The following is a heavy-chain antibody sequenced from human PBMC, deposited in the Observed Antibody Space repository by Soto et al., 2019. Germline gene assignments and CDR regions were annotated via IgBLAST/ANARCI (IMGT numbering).Heavy chain of an antibody. CDR2: ISYDGSNK. Sequence: GGSLRLSCAASGFTFSSYGMHWVRQAPGKGLEWVAVISYDGSNKYYADSVKGRFTISRDNSKNTMYLQMSSLRAEDTAVYYCVKDGSSGWPYYYGMDVWGQGTTVTVSS. D-gene: IGHD6-19*01. CDR1: GFTFSSYG. CDR3: VKDGSSGWPYYYGMDV. V-gene: IGHV3-30*18. J-gene: IGHJ6*02.